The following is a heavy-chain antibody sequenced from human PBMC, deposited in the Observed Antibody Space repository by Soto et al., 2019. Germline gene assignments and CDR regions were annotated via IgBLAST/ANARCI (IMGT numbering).Heavy chain of an antibody. V-gene: IGHV3-30-3*01. D-gene: IGHD2-15*01. CDR2: ISYDGSNK. CDR1: GITFSNYA. CDR3: AREYCSGGSCYGMDV. Sequence: PGGSLRLSCAPSGITFSNYAMTWVHQAPGKGLEWVAVISYDGSNKYYADSVKGRFTISRDNSKNTLYLQMNSLRAEDTAVYYCAREYCSGGSCYGMDVWGQGTTVTVSS. J-gene: IGHJ6*02.